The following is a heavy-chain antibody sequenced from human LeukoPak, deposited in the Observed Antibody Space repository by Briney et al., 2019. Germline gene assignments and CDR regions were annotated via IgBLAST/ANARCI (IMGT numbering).Heavy chain of an antibody. Sequence: SETLSLTCTVSGGSVSSSGSFWGWIRQPPGTGLEWISTIYYSGSTYFNPSLKRRVTISVDTSKNQFSLKVTSVTAADTAVYYCATGTIFGVLLQWGQGTVVTVSS. CDR2: IYYSGST. D-gene: IGHD3-3*01. V-gene: IGHV4-39*01. J-gene: IGHJ4*02. CDR3: ATGTIFGVLLQ. CDR1: GGSVSSSGSF.